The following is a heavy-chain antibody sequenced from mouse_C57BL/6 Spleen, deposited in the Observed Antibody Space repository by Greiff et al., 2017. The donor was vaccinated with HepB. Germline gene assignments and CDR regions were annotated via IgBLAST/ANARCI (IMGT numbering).Heavy chain of an antibody. Sequence: QVQLMQSGAALVKPGVSVKISCKASGFAFSSYWMNWVKHRPGKGLEWIGQIYPGDGDTNYNGKFKGKSTLTADESSSTGYVQLSRRCSEDSAVCFCWRSRPFAYWGQGNLGTGSA. CDR1: GFAFSSYW. V-gene: IGHV1-80*01. CDR2: IYPGDGDT. D-gene: IGHD1-1*01. CDR3: WRSRPFAY. J-gene: IGHJ3*01.